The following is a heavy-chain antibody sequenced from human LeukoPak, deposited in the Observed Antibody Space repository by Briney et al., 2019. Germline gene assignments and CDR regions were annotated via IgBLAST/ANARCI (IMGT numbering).Heavy chain of an antibody. J-gene: IGHJ4*02. CDR2: IYTIGST. CDR3: ARGWSGPNIVVVTAPKYYLDY. CDR1: GGSISSYY. Sequence: PSETLSLTCTVSGGSISSYYWSWIRQPAGKGLEWIARIYTIGSTNYNPYLKSRVTMSVDTSKNQFSLKLRSVTAADTAVYYCARGWSGPNIVVVTAPKYYLDYWGQGTLVTVSS. V-gene: IGHV4-4*07. D-gene: IGHD2-21*02.